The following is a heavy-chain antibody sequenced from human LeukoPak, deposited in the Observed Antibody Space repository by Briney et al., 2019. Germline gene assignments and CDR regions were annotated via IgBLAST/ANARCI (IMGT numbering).Heavy chain of an antibody. CDR2: INPNSGGT. V-gene: IGHV1-2*02. Sequence: GASVKVSCKASGGTFSSYAISWVRQAPGQGLEWMGGINPNSGGTNYAQKFQGRVTMTRDTSISTAYMELSRLRSDDTAVYYCARQDDYDFWSGYLNWFDPWGQGTLVTVSS. CDR1: GGTFSSYA. D-gene: IGHD3-3*01. CDR3: ARQDDYDFWSGYLNWFDP. J-gene: IGHJ5*02.